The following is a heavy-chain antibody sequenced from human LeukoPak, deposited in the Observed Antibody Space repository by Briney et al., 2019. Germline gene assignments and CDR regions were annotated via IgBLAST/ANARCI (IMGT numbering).Heavy chain of an antibody. CDR2: INHSGST. D-gene: IGHD5-18*01. J-gene: IGHJ4*02. V-gene: IGHV4-34*01. Sequence: SHTLSLTYAVYGASFNGYYWRWIRQPPGKGLEWIGEINHSGSTNYNPSLKSRVTISVDTSKNQFSLKLSSVTAADTAVYYCARGRIQLWYPWYFDYWGQGTLVTVSS. CDR3: ARGRIQLWYPWYFDY. CDR1: GASFNGYY.